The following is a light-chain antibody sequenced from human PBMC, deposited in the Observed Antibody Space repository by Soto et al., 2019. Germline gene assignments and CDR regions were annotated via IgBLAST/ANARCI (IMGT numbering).Light chain of an antibody. V-gene: IGKV4-1*01. J-gene: IGKJ1*01. CDR2: WAS. Sequence: DIVMTQSPDSLAVSLGDRATINCKSSQSVLYNSNNKNYVAWYQQKPGQPPKLLINWASTRESGVPDRFSGSGSGTDFTLTISSLQAEDVAVYYCQQYYTSWWSFGQGTKVEIK. CDR3: QQYYTSWWS. CDR1: QSVLYNSNNKNY.